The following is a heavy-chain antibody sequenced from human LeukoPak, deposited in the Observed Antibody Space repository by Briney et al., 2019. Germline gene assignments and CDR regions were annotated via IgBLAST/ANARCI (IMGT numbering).Heavy chain of an antibody. J-gene: IGHJ6*03. D-gene: IGHD6-19*01. CDR1: GYTFTSYD. CDR3: ARGNGRRVLYYYYYMDV. Sequence: GGPVNVSCKASGYTFTSYDINWERQATGRGLEWMGWENPNSGNTGYAQKLQGRVTITRNASISTAYMELSSLRSEHTVVYYCARGNGRRVLYYYYYMDVWGKGTTVTVSS. CDR2: ENPNSGNT. V-gene: IGHV1-8*03.